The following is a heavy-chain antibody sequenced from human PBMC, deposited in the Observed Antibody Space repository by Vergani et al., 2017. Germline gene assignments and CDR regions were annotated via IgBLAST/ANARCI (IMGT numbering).Heavy chain of an antibody. V-gene: IGHV3-30-3*01. J-gene: IGHJ4*02. CDR2: ISYDGTEK. Sequence: SGGGVVQPGRSLRLSCAASGFSFGNYAMHWVRQAPGKGLEWVGVISYDGTEKKYADSVNGRFTISRDNSKKMMSLQMNSLRVEDTAVYYCARGGKGIIMVVPSTHLWGQGTQVSVS. CDR3: ARGGKGIIMVVPSTHL. D-gene: IGHD2-15*01. CDR1: GFSFGNYA.